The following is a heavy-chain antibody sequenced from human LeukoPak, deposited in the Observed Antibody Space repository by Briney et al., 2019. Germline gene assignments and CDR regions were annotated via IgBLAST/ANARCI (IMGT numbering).Heavy chain of an antibody. J-gene: IGHJ4*02. Sequence: RASVKVSCKASGGTFSSYAMSWVRQAPGKGLEWVSAISGSGGSTYYADSVKGRFTISRDNSKNTLSLQMNSLRVEDTAVYYCVKDFVVVPGLVNYFDYWGQGTLVTVSS. CDR3: VKDFVVVPGLVNYFDY. D-gene: IGHD2-2*01. CDR1: GGTFSSYA. V-gene: IGHV3-23*01. CDR2: ISGSGGST.